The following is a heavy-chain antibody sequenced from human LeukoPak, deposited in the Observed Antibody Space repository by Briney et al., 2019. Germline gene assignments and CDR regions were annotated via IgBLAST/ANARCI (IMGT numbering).Heavy chain of an antibody. CDR3: ARRYPSGYDLDY. J-gene: IGHJ4*02. CDR1: GYTFTSYD. Sequence: GASVKVSCKASGYTFTSYDINWVRQATGQGLEWMGWMNPNSGNTGYAQKFQGRVTMTRNTSISTAYMELSSLRSEDTAVYYCARRYPSGYDLDYWGQGTLVTVSS. V-gene: IGHV1-8*01. D-gene: IGHD5-12*01. CDR2: MNPNSGNT.